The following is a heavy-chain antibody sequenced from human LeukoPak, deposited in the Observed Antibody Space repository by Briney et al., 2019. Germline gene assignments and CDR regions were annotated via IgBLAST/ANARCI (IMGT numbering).Heavy chain of an antibody. V-gene: IGHV5-51*01. CDR1: GYSFTSYW. CDR2: IYPGDSDT. J-gene: IGHJ5*02. D-gene: IGHD3-9*01. CDR3: ARQAGYDILTGYKYWFDP. Sequence: GESLKVSCKGSGYSFTSYWIGWVRQMPGKGLEWMGIIYPGDSDTRYSPSFQGQVTISADKSISTAYLQWSSLKASDTAMYYCARQAGYDILTGYKYWFDPWGQGTLVTVSS.